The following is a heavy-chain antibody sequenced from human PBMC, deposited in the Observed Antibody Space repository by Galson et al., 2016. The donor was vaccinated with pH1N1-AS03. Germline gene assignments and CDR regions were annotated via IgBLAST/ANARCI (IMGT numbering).Heavy chain of an antibody. Sequence: SLRLSCAASGVIFSSADMSWVRQAPGKGFQWVSGINGGNGETYYADSVKGRFTISKDKSRNTLILQMNSLTAEDTAVYYCANVSWGGNSMGWGPGTLVTVSS. J-gene: IGHJ4*02. V-gene: IGHV3-23*01. CDR2: INGGNGET. CDR3: ANVSWGGNSMG. D-gene: IGHD4-23*01. CDR1: GVIFSSAD.